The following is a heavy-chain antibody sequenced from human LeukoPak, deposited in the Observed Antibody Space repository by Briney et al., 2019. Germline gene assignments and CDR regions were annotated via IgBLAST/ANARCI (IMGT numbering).Heavy chain of an antibody. CDR3: AKKRVITTPDAIDWYFDL. D-gene: IGHD1-1*01. J-gene: IGHJ2*01. V-gene: IGHV3-7*01. CDR2: IKQDGSEK. Sequence: GGSLRLSCAASGFTFSSYWMSWVRQAPGKGLEWVANIKQDGSEKYYVDSVKGRFTISRDNAKNSLYLQMNSLRAEDTAVYYCAKKRVITTPDAIDWYFDLWGRGTLVTVSS. CDR1: GFTFSSYW.